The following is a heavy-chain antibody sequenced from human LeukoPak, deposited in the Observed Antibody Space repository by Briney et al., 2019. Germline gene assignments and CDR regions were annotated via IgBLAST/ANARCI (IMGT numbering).Heavy chain of an antibody. CDR3: AELGITMIGGV. CDR2: ITTSSSYM. V-gene: IGHV3-21*01. Sequence: GGSLRLSCAASGFTFSAYNMNWVRRTPGKGLEWVSSITTSSSYMFYADSVRGRFTISRDNAENSLYLQMNSLRDEDTAVYYCAELGITMIGGVWGKGTTVTISS. D-gene: IGHD3-10*02. J-gene: IGHJ6*04. CDR1: GFTFSAYN.